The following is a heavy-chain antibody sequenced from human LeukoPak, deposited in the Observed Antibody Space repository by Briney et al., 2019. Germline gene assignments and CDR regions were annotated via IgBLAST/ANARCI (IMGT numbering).Heavy chain of an antibody. CDR3: AKDRDDNNGYYFDY. V-gene: IGHV3-23*01. CDR2: ISGRNGVIT. Sequence: PGGSLRLSCAASGFTFSNYGMNWVRRAPGKGLEWVSGISGRNGVITHYGDSVKGRFTVSRDISKKTVYLQMNSLRAEDTAVYYCAKDRDDNNGYYFDYWGQGTLVTVSS. D-gene: IGHD1-1*01. J-gene: IGHJ4*02. CDR1: GFTFSNYG.